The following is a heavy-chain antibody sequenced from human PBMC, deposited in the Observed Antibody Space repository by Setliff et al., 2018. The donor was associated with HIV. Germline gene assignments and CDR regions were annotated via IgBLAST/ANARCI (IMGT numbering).Heavy chain of an antibody. CDR2: IYQSGST. J-gene: IGHJ2*01. V-gene: IGHV4-39*01. CDR1: GASISDSNSY. Sequence: SETLSLTCAVYGASISDSNSYWGWIRQPPGKRLEWLGSIYQSGSTSYNPSLSSRLTISVDTSKNQVSLRLSSVTAADTGVYCARGLSSGWYGYRYFDLWGRGTLVTVSS. CDR3: RGLSSGWYGYRYFDL. D-gene: IGHD6-19*01.